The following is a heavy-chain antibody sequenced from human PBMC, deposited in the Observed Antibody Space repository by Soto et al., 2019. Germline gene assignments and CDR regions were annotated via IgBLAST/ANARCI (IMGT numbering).Heavy chain of an antibody. J-gene: IGHJ6*04. V-gene: IGHV3-21*01. Sequence: PGGSLRLSCAASGFTFSSYSMNWVRQAPGKGLEWVSSISSSSSYIYYADSVKGRFTISRDNAKNSLYLQMNSLRVEDTAVYYCARGSPIVVVPAAIIMDVWGKGTTVTVSS. CDR3: ARGSPIVVVPAAIIMDV. CDR2: ISSSSSYI. D-gene: IGHD2-2*01. CDR1: GFTFSSYS.